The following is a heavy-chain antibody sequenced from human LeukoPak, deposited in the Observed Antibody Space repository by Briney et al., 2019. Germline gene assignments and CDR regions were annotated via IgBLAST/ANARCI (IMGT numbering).Heavy chain of an antibody. V-gene: IGHV3-53*01. CDR2: IYSGGST. J-gene: IGHJ4*02. Sequence: PGGSLRLSCAASGFTVSSNYMSWVRQAPGKGLEWVSVIYSGGSTYYADSVKGRFTISRDNSKNTLYLQTNSLRAEDTAVYYCASSRTKLGYSSGWYDDWGQGTLVTVSS. CDR1: GFTVSSNY. D-gene: IGHD6-19*01. CDR3: ASSRTKLGYSSGWYDD.